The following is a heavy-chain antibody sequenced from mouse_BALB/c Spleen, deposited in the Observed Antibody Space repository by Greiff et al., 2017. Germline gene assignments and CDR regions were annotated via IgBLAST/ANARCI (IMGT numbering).Heavy chain of an antibody. CDR3: ARDRDGNYGGDY. D-gene: IGHD2-1*01. CDR2: ISSGGSYT. J-gene: IGHJ4*01. Sequence: EVKLMESGGGLVKPGGSLKLSCAASGFTFSSYAMSWVRQSPEKRLEWVAEISSGGSYTYYPDTVTGRFTISRDNAKNTLYLEMSSLRSEDTAMYYCARDRDGNYGGDYWGQGTSVTVSS. V-gene: IGHV5-9-4*01. CDR1: GFTFSSYA.